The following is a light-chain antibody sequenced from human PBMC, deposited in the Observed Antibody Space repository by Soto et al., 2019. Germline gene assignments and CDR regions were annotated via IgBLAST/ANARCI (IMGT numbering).Light chain of an antibody. J-gene: IGKJ3*01. Sequence: DIVMSQSPDSLAVSLGERATIDCKSSQSLLYNSNNRNYLAWYQQKPGQPPKLLIHWASTRESGVPDRFSGSGSGTDFTLTISSLEPEDFAVYYCQQRSNWPPFTFGPGTKVDIK. CDR3: QQRSNWPPFT. CDR2: WAS. CDR1: QSLLYNSNNRNY. V-gene: IGKV4-1*01.